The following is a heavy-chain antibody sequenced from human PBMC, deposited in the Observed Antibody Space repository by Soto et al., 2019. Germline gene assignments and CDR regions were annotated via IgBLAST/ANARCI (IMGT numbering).Heavy chain of an antibody. CDR1: GFTFSSYS. D-gene: IGHD2-2*01. CDR2: ISSSSSYI. Sequence: EVQLVESGGGLVKPGGSLRLSCAASGFTFSSYSMNWVPQAPGKGLEWVSSISSSSSYIYYADSVKGRCTISRDNAKNSLYLQMNSLRAEDTAVYYCARDPDYVADPGEYCSSTSCYVDDYWGQGTLVTVSS. CDR3: ARDPDYVADPGEYCSSTSCYVDDY. V-gene: IGHV3-21*01. J-gene: IGHJ4*02.